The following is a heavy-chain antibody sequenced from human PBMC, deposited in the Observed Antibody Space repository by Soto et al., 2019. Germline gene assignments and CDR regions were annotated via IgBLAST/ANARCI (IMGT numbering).Heavy chain of an antibody. V-gene: IGHV3-23*01. D-gene: IGHD6-6*01. Sequence: LRLSCAASGFTFSSYAMAWVRQAAVKGLEWVSAIGGSGGSTFYGDSEQGRFTISRDNSKNTLYLQMKSLRAEDTAVYFCAKTRPGNSTENGAFDIWGQGTMVTVSS. CDR2: IGGSGGST. CDR1: GFTFSSYA. J-gene: IGHJ3*02. CDR3: AKTRPGNSTENGAFDI.